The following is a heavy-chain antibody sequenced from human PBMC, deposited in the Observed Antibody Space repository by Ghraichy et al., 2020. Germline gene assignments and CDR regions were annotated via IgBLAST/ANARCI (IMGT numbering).Heavy chain of an antibody. J-gene: IGHJ5*02. CDR1: GGSISSSRYY. Sequence: ESLNISCSVSGGSISSSRYYWGWIRQPPGKGLEWIGTVYYSGNTYSNPSLKSRLTISVDTSKNHFSLRLSSVTAADTAVYYCARHPPRSVSFDPWGQGTLVTVSS. V-gene: IGHV4-39*01. CDR2: VYYSGNT. CDR3: ARHPPRSVSFDP. D-gene: IGHD2-15*01.